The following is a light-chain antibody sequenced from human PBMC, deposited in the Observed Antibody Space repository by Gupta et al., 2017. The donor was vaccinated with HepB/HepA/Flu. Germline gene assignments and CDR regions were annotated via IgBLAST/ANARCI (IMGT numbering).Light chain of an antibody. CDR3: QQRSSWPALT. J-gene: IGKJ4*01. V-gene: IGKV3-11*01. CDR2: DAS. Sequence: DIVLTQSPATLSLSPGERATISCRASQYVSKYLAWYQQKPGKAPWLLIYDASNRATGIPARFSGSGSGTDFSLTISSLEPEDFAVYYCQQRSSWPALTFGGGTKVEMK. CDR1: QYVSKY.